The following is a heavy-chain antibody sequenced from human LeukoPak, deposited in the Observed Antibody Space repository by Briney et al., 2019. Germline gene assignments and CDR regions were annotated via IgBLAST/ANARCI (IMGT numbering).Heavy chain of an antibody. CDR1: GGSISSGYY. CDR2: IYHSGST. CDR3: ARDRRAVAGTLDY. Sequence: PSETLSLTCTVSGGSISSGYYWGWIRQPPGKGLEWIGSIYHSGSTYYNPSLKSRVTISVDTSKNQFSLKLSSVTAADTAVYYCARDRRAVAGTLDYWGQGTLVTVSS. J-gene: IGHJ4*02. D-gene: IGHD6-19*01. V-gene: IGHV4-38-2*02.